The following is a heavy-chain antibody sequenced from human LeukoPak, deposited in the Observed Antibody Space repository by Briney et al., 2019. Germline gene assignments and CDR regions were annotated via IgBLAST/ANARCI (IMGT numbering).Heavy chain of an antibody. CDR3: AKVVNSGNYYYFDY. CDR1: GFTFSRFA. V-gene: IGHV3-23*01. J-gene: IGHJ4*02. D-gene: IGHD3-22*01. CDR2: ISYSGADT. Sequence: QPGGSLRLSCAASGFTFSRFAMSWVRQSPGTGLEWVAAISYSGADTYYPDSVRGRFTISRDQSKNTLYLQMNTLRAEDTAVYYGAKVVNSGNYYYFDYWGQGTLVTVSS.